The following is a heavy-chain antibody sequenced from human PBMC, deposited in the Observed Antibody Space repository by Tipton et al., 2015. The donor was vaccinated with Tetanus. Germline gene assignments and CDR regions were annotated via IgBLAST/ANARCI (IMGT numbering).Heavy chain of an antibody. D-gene: IGHD5-24*01. CDR3: AGATINGEENDAFDI. V-gene: IGHV5-51*01. Sequence: QLVQSGAEVKKPGESLKISCKGSGYSFTSYWIGWVRQMPGKGLEWMGIIYPGDSDTRYSPSFQGQVTISADKSISTAYLQWCSLKASDTAMYYCAGATINGEENDAFDIWGQGTMVTVSS. J-gene: IGHJ3*02. CDR2: IYPGDSDT. CDR1: GYSFTSYW.